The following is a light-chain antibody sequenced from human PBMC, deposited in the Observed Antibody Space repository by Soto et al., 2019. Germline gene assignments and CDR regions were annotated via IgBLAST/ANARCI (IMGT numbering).Light chain of an antibody. V-gene: IGKV1-39*01. J-gene: IGKJ1*01. Sequence: DIQMTQSPSTVSAYVRDSVTITCRASHSINNYLNWYQQKPGKAPKLLIYAASSLQSGVPSRFSGSGSGTDFTLNIRSMQLDDFAAHSCQQTYRAPWTFRHGTKVDIK. CDR3: QQTYRAPWT. CDR1: HSINNY. CDR2: AAS.